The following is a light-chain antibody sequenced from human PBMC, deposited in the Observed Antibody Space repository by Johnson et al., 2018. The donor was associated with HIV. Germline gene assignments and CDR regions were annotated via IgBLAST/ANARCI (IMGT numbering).Light chain of an antibody. CDR3: GTWDSSLSASYV. J-gene: IGLJ1*01. V-gene: IGLV1-51*01. CDR1: SSKIGNKY. Sequence: QSVLTQPPSVSAAPGQKVTISCSGSSSKIGNKYVSWYQQLPGTAPKVLIYDNSKRPSGIPDRFSGSKSGTSATLGITGLQTGDEADYYCGTWDSSLSASYVFGTGTKVTVL. CDR2: DNS.